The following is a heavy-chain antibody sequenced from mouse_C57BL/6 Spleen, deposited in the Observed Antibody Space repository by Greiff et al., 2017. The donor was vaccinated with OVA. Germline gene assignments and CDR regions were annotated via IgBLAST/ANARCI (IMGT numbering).Heavy chain of an antibody. D-gene: IGHD2-9*01. CDR1: GFNIKNTY. CDR3: ASYYGYDWYFDV. V-gene: IGHV14-3*01. J-gene: IGHJ1*03. Sequence: EVKLVESVAELVRPWASVKLSCTASGFNIKNTYMHWVKQRPEQGLEWIGRIDPANGNTKYAPKFQGKATITADTSSNTAYLQLSSLTSEDTAIYYCASYYGYDWYFDVWGTGTTVTVSS. CDR2: IDPANGNT.